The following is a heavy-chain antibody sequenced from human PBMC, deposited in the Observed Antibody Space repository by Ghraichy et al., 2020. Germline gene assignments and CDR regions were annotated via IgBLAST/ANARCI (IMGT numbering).Heavy chain of an antibody. V-gene: IGHV3-48*02. CDR1: GFTFSSYS. J-gene: IGHJ4*02. CDR2: ISSSSSTI. D-gene: IGHD2-15*01. Sequence: GGSLRLSCTASGFTFSSYSMNWVRQAPGKGLEWVSYISSSSSTIYYADSVKGRLTISSDNAKNSLYLQMNSLRDEDTAVYYCAREGPSHSLYWGQGTLVTVSS. CDR3: AREGPSHSLY.